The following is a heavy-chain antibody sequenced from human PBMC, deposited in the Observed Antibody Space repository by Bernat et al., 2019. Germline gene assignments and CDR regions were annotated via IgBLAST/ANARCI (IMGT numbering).Heavy chain of an antibody. V-gene: IGHV1-69*12. CDR2: IIPIFGTA. Sequence: QVQLVQSGAEVKKPGSSVKVSCKASGGTFSSYAISWVRQAPGQGLEWMGGIIPIFGTANYAQKFQVRVTITADESTSTAYMELSSLRSEDTAVYYCARGGYYYDSSGYYPRDAFYIWGQGKMVTVSS. D-gene: IGHD3-22*01. J-gene: IGHJ3*02. CDR3: ARGGYYYDSSGYYPRDAFYI. CDR1: GGTFSSYA.